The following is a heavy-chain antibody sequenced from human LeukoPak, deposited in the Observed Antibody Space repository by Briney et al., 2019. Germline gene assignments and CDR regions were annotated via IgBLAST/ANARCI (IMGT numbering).Heavy chain of an antibody. Sequence: PGGSLRLSCAASGFTFSSYAMSWVRQAPGKGLEWVAVISYDGSNKYYADSVKGRFTISRDNSKNTLYLQMNSLRAEDTAVYYCARSGEWLVYYFDYWGQGTLVTVSS. J-gene: IGHJ4*02. V-gene: IGHV3-30*04. D-gene: IGHD6-19*01. CDR2: ISYDGSNK. CDR1: GFTFSSYA. CDR3: ARSGEWLVYYFDY.